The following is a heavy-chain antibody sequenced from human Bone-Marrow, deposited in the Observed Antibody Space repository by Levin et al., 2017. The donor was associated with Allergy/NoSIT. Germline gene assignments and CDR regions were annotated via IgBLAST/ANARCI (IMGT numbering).Heavy chain of an antibody. CDR2: INPSGGST. CDR1: GYTFTSYY. J-gene: IGHJ4*02. D-gene: IGHD6-13*01. V-gene: IGHV1-46*01. CDR3: ARDWTAAGTSD. Sequence: GESLKISCKASGYTFTSYYMHWVRQAPGQGLEWMGIINPSGGSTSYAQKFQGRVTMTRDTSMSTVYMELSSLRSEDTAVYYCARDWTAAGTSDWGQGTLVTVSS.